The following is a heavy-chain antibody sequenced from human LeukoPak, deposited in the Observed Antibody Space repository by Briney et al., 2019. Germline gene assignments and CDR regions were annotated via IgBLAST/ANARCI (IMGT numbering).Heavy chain of an antibody. J-gene: IGHJ4*02. CDR3: ARSSSGAKDY. D-gene: IGHD1-26*01. CDR2: ITSSSSPI. CDR1: GFTFSSYS. Sequence: QSGGSLRLSCAASGFTFSSYSMNWVRRAPGKGLEWVSYITSSSSPIYYADSVQGRFTISRDNAKNSLFLQMNSLRAEDTAVYYCARSSSGAKDYWGQGTLVTVSS. V-gene: IGHV3-48*01.